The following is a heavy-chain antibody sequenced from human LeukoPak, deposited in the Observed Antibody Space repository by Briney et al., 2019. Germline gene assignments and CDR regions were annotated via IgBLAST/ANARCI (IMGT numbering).Heavy chain of an antibody. CDR1: GFTFRSCA. Sequence: GGSLRLSCAASGFTFRSCAMHWVRQAPGKGLEWVSGISDSGVSAFYTHSVKGRFTISRDNSKNTLYLQMSSLRAEDTAVYYCAKGDRTTYVTHFDYWGQGTLVSASS. CDR2: ISDSGVSA. D-gene: IGHD1-14*01. V-gene: IGHV3-23*01. J-gene: IGHJ4*02. CDR3: AKGDRTTYVTHFDY.